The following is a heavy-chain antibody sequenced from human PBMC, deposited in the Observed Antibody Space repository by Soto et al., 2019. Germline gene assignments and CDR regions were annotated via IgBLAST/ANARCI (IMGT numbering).Heavy chain of an antibody. J-gene: IGHJ6*02. CDR1: GDSIRNFY. CDR2: IYSSGST. D-gene: IGHD2-15*01. V-gene: IGHV4-4*07. CDR3: VRHCSGGGCYSDYGMDV. Sequence: QVQLQESGPGLVKPSETLSLTCTVSGDSIRNFYWSWIRQPAGKGLEWIGRIYSSGSTDYNASLKSRVSMSVDRSNNQFFLRLTSVTAEDTAVYYCVRHCSGGGCYSDYGMDVWGQGTTVTVSS.